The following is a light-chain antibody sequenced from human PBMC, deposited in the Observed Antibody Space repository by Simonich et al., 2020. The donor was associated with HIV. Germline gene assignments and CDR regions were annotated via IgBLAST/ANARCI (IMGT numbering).Light chain of an antibody. CDR1: NSISTY. Sequence: IQMTQSPSPLSASVGDKVTITCRASNSISTYLNWYQQKPGKAPNLLIYAASSLQSGVPSRFSGSGSGTDFTLIISSLQPEDFATYYCQQSHYTPFTFGQGTKLEIK. CDR2: AAS. CDR3: QQSHYTPFT. J-gene: IGKJ2*01. V-gene: IGKV1-39*01.